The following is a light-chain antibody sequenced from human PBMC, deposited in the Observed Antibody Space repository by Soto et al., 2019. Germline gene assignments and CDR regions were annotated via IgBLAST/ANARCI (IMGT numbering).Light chain of an antibody. J-gene: IGKJ1*01. CDR3: QLYSVYSSWT. V-gene: IGKV1-39*01. CDR1: QSISSY. Sequence: DIQMTQSPSSLSASVGDRVTITCRASQSISSYLNWYQQKPGKAPKLLIYAASSLQSGVPSRFSGSGSGTEFTLTISSLQTEDFATYYCQLYSVYSSWTFGQGTKVDIK. CDR2: AAS.